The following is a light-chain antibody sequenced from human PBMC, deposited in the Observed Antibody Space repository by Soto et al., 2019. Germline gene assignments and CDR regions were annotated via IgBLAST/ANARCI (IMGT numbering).Light chain of an antibody. Sequence: DIQMTQSPSSLSASVGDRVTITCRASQSISSYLNWYQEKPGKAPKLLIYAASSLQSGVPSRFSSSGSGTDFTLTIRSLQPEDFATYYCQQSYSTPRTFGHGTKVEIK. V-gene: IGKV1-39*01. CDR2: AAS. J-gene: IGKJ1*01. CDR3: QQSYSTPRT. CDR1: QSISSY.